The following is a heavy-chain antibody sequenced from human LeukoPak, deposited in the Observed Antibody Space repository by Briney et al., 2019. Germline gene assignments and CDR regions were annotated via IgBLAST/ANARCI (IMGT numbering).Heavy chain of an antibody. V-gene: IGHV1-2*02. D-gene: IGHD2-2*01. Sequence: SVKVSCKASGYTFTGYYMHWVRQAPGQGLEWMGWINPNSGGTNYAQKFQGRVTMTRDTSISTAYMELSRLRSDDTAVYYCARDYNYCSSDRCYDAFDIWGQGTMVTVSS. CDR3: ARDYNYCSSDRCYDAFDI. CDR2: INPNSGGT. CDR1: GYTFTGYY. J-gene: IGHJ3*02.